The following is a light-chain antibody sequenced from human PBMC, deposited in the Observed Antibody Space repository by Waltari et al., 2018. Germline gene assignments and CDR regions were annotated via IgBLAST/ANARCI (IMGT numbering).Light chain of an antibody. CDR2: RAS. J-gene: IGKJ1*01. Sequence: IQMTQSPSTLSASAGDRVVITCRASQSVNTWLAWYQRRPGKAPNLRIYRASSLQSGVPSMFSGRGSGTECTLTINSLQPDDFASYYCQQYNSFPWTFGQGTKVEIK. V-gene: IGKV1-5*03. CDR1: QSVNTW. CDR3: QQYNSFPWT.